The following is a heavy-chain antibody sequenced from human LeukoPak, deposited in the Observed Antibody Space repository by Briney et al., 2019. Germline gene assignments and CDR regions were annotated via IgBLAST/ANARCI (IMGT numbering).Heavy chain of an antibody. CDR1: GGAISSGNYY. D-gene: IGHD3-3*01. CDR3: AREGYDSL. CDR2: IYTSGST. J-gene: IGHJ4*02. Sequence: SQTLSLTCTVSGGAISSGNYYWSWIRQPAGKGLEWIGHIYTSGSTNYNPSLKSRVTISVDTSKNQFSLKLSSVTAADTAVYYCAREGYDSLWGQGTLVTVSS. V-gene: IGHV4-61*09.